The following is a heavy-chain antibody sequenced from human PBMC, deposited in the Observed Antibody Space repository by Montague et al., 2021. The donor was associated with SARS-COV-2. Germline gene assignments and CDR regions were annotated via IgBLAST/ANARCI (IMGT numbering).Heavy chain of an antibody. Sequence: TLSLTCTVSGGSISGRCYYWGWIRQPPGKALEWLALIYWSDNXHYSPTLKVRLTITKDTSKNQVVLTTTNMDPVDTATYSCAHTRPLWGYFDYWGQGTLVTVSS. D-gene: IGHD7-27*01. CDR3: AHTRPLWGYFDY. CDR2: IYWSDNX. J-gene: IGHJ4*02. V-gene: IGHV2-5*01. CDR1: GGSISGRCYY.